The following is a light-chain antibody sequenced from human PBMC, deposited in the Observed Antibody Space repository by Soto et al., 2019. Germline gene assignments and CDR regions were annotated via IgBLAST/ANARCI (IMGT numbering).Light chain of an antibody. Sequence: QSALTQPRSVSGSPGQSVTISCTGTTAVGGYNSVSWYQQHPGKAPKLMIYDVNRRPSGVPDRFSGSKSGNTASLTISGLQAEDEADYYCCSDAGSVVFGGGTKLTVL. CDR3: CSDAGSVV. J-gene: IGLJ2*01. V-gene: IGLV2-11*01. CDR1: TAVGGYNS. CDR2: DVN.